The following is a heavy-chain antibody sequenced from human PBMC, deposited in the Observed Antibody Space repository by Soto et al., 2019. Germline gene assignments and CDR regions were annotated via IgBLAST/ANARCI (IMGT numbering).Heavy chain of an antibody. Sequence: QVQLVESGGGVVQPGRSLRLSCTASGFTFSSYGMHWVRQAPGKGLEWVAVISYDGSNKYYADSVKGRFTISRDNSKNTLYLQMNSLRAEDTAVYYCAKGDDTMIRGGNWFDPWGQGTLVTVSS. CDR3: AKGDDTMIRGGNWFDP. J-gene: IGHJ5*02. V-gene: IGHV3-30*18. CDR2: ISYDGSNK. CDR1: GFTFSSYG. D-gene: IGHD3-10*01.